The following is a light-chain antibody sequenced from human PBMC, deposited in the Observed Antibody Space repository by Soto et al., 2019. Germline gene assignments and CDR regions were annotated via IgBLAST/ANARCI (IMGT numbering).Light chain of an antibody. CDR1: QSVSSNY. J-gene: IGKJ1*01. CDR2: GAS. CDR3: QQYGCSPRT. Sequence: EIVLTQSPGTLSLSPGERATLSCTASQSVSSNYLAWYQQKPGQAPRLLIYGASSRATGIPDRFSGSGSGTDFTLTISRLEPEDVAVYYCQQYGCSPRTFGQGTKVEI. V-gene: IGKV3-20*01.